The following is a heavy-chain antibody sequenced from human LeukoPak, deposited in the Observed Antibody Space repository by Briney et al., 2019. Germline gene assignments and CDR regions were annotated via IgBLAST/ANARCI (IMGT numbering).Heavy chain of an antibody. CDR2: ISSSGSTI. D-gene: IGHD3-16*01. CDR3: ARAHFWDYYYGMDV. J-gene: IGHJ6*02. Sequence: GGSLRLSCAASGFTFSDYYMSWIRQAPGKGLEGVSYISSSGSTIYYADSVKGRFTISRDNAKNSLYLQMNSLRAEDTAVYYCARAHFWDYYYGMDVWGQGTTVTVSS. V-gene: IGHV3-11*01. CDR1: GFTFSDYY.